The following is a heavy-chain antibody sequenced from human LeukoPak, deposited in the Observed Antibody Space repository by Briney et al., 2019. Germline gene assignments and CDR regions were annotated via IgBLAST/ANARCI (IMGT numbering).Heavy chain of an antibody. D-gene: IGHD6-6*01. V-gene: IGHV1-69*01. CDR3: ARGTEEYSKSSGWFDP. J-gene: IGHJ5*02. CDR1: GGTFSIYA. CDR2: IIPLFGTP. Sequence: ASVKVSCKASGGTFSIYAINWVRQAPGQGLEWMGGIIPLFGTPNYAQKSQGRVTITADESTNTAYMELNSLRSEDTAVYYCARGTEEYSKSSGWFDPWGQGTPVIVSS.